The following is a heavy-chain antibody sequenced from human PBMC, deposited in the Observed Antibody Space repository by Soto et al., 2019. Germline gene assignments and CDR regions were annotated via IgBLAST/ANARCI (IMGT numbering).Heavy chain of an antibody. D-gene: IGHD5-18*01. CDR3: ARGGRIVDTGIGYYYYHAMDV. Sequence: QVQLVQSGAAVKKPGASVKASCKASGYTFTSYYIHWVRQAPGQGLEWMGIFNPTGDTASYAQKLQGRGTMTRDTSPGTAYMELGSLRSEDTAVYYCARGGRIVDTGIGYYYYHAMDVWGQGTTVTVS. CDR2: FNPTGDTA. V-gene: IGHV1-46*01. CDR1: GYTFTSYY. J-gene: IGHJ6*02.